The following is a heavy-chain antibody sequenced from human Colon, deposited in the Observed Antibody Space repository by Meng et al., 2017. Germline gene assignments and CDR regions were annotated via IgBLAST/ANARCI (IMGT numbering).Heavy chain of an antibody. J-gene: IGHJ4*02. D-gene: IGHD2-8*02. V-gene: IGHV4-4*02. CDR3: AKNGAYCLEY. Sequence: QAQGSGPGSVKPSGTLSLTCAVSGGSITNSNWWSWVRQPPGKGLEWIGQTYGSVNTAYNPSLKSRVTISVDKSKNQLSLTLSSVTAADTAVYYCAKNGAYCLEYWGQGILVTVSS. CDR2: TYGSVNT. CDR1: GGSITNSNW.